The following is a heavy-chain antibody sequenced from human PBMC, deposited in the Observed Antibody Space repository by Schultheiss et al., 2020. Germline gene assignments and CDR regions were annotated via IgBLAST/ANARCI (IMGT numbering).Heavy chain of an antibody. D-gene: IGHD2-15*01. CDR1: GFTFSSYD. J-gene: IGHJ5*02. CDR3: ARDRGGGGYCSGGTCYGWFDP. V-gene: IGHV3-30-3*01. CDR2: ISYDGSNK. Sequence: GGSLRLSCAASGFTFSSYDMHWVRQAPGKGLEWVAVISYDGSNKYYADSVKGRFTISRDNSKNTLYLQMNSLRAEDTAVYYCARDRGGGGYCSGGTCYGWFDPWGQGTLVTVSS.